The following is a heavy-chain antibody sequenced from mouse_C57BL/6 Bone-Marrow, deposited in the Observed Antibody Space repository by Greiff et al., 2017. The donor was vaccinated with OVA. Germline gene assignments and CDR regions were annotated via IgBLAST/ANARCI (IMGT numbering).Heavy chain of an antibody. D-gene: IGHD3-2*02. CDR2: IYPGSGST. CDR1: GYTFTSYW. Sequence: QVQLQQPGAELVKPGASVKMSCKASGYTFTSYWITWVKQRPGQGLEWIGDIYPGSGSTNYNEKFKSKATLTVETSSSTAYMQLSSLTSEDAAVYYCARGLGSGSDYWGQGTTHRVSS. CDR3: ARGLGSGSDY. J-gene: IGHJ2*01. V-gene: IGHV1-55*01.